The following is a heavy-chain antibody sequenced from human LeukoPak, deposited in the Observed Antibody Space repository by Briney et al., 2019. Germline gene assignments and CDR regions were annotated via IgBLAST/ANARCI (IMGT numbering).Heavy chain of an antibody. Sequence: PGRSLRLSCAASGFTFDDYAMHWVRQAPGKGLEWVSGISWNSGSIGYADSVKGRFTISRDYAKNSLYLQMNSLRAEDTALYYCAKGGEGSGWTYFDYWGQGTLVTVSS. D-gene: IGHD6-19*01. CDR3: AKGGEGSGWTYFDY. V-gene: IGHV3-9*01. CDR1: GFTFDDYA. CDR2: ISWNSGSI. J-gene: IGHJ4*02.